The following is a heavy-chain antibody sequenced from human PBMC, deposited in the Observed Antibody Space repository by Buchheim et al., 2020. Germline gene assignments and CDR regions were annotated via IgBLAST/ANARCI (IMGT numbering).Heavy chain of an antibody. CDR2: ISFDGDNR. Sequence: QAQLVESGGGVVQPGRSLRLSCVASGFDFSTYDVHWVRQAPGKGLEWVALISFDGDNRNYADSVKGRFTISRDNSKNTLYLQMNSLRAEDTAVYYCAKDSSGWYGALGYWGQGTL. CDR3: AKDSSGWYGALGY. V-gene: IGHV3-30*18. J-gene: IGHJ4*02. CDR1: GFDFSTYD. D-gene: IGHD6-19*01.